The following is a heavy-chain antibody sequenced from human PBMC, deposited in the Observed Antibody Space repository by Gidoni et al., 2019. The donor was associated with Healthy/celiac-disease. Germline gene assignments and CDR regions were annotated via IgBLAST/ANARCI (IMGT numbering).Heavy chain of an antibody. CDR2: INHSGST. Sequence: QVQLQQWGAGLLQPSETLSLTCAVDGGSFRGYDWSWIRQPPGKGLEWIGEINHSGSTNYNPSLKSRVTISVDTSKNQFSLKLSSVTAADTAVYYCARGRVSSSWANYYYYGMDVWGQGTTVTVSS. D-gene: IGHD6-13*01. J-gene: IGHJ6*02. CDR1: GGSFRGYD. CDR3: ARGRVSSSWANYYYYGMDV. V-gene: IGHV4-34*01.